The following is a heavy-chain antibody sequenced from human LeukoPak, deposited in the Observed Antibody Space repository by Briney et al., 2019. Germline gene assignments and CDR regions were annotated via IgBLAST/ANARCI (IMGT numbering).Heavy chain of an antibody. D-gene: IGHD3-10*01. CDR3: AIPPLSGTGSSRPLAGMDV. V-gene: IGHV3-74*01. Sequence: GGSLRLSCAASGFTFSSYWMHWVRQAPGKGLVWVSRINTDGSSTSYADSVKGRFTISRDNAKNTLYLQMNSLRAEDTAVYYCAIPPLSGTGSSRPLAGMDVWGQGTTVTVSS. CDR2: INTDGSST. J-gene: IGHJ6*02. CDR1: GFTFSSYW.